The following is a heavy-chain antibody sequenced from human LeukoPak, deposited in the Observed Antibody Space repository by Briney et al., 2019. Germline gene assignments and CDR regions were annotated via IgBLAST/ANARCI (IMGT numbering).Heavy chain of an antibody. CDR1: GYTFTSYY. Sequence: ASVKVSCKASGYTFTSYYMHWVRQAPGQGLEWMGIITPSGGSTSYAQKFQGRVTMTRDMSTSTVYMELSSLRSEDTAVYYCARSPISGVPAAIARWGNWFDPWGQGTLVTVSS. CDR3: ARSPISGVPAAIARWGNWFDP. CDR2: ITPSGGST. J-gene: IGHJ5*02. D-gene: IGHD2-2*02. V-gene: IGHV1-46*01.